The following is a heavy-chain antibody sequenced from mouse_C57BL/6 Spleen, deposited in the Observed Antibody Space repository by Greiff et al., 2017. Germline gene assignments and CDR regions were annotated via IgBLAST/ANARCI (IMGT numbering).Heavy chain of an antibody. CDR3: VRDYGNIYAKDD. J-gene: IGHJ4*01. CDR2: IRSKSSNYAT. Sequence: EVQLVESGGGLVQPKGSLKLSCAASGFTFNTYAMHWVRQAPGQGLEWVARIRSKSSNYATYYADSVKDRFTISRDDSQSMLYLQMNTLKTEDTAMYYGVRDYGNIYAKDDWGQGTSVTVSS. V-gene: IGHV10-3*01. D-gene: IGHD2-1*01. CDR1: GFTFNTYA.